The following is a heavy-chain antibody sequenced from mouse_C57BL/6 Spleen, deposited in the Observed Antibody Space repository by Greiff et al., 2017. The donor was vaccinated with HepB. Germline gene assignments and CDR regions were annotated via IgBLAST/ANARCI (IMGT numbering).Heavy chain of an antibody. V-gene: IGHV3-6*01. CDR3: ARGGLRRYYYAMDY. Sequence: DVQLQESGPGLVKPSQSLSLTCSVTGYSITSGYYWNWIRQFPGNKLEWMGYISYDGSNNYNPSLKNRISITRDTSKNQFFLKLNSVTTEDTATYYCARGGLRRYYYAMDYWGQGTSVTVSS. CDR2: ISYDGSN. D-gene: IGHD3-1*01. CDR1: GYSITSGYY. J-gene: IGHJ4*01.